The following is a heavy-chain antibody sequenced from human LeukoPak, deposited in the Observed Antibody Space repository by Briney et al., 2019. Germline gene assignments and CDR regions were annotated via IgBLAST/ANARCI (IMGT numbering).Heavy chain of an antibody. D-gene: IGHD3-16*01. CDR2: ITNDGSST. CDR1: GLTFSSHW. J-gene: IGHJ4*02. Sequence: PGGSLRLSCAASGLTFSSHWMHWVRQAPGKGLVWVSRITNDGSSTTYADSVKGRFTISRDNAKNTLYLQMNSLRAEDTAVYYCARDADDYVWGTITQPLYYFDYWGQGTLVTVSS. V-gene: IGHV3-74*01. CDR3: ARDADDYVWGTITQPLYYFDY.